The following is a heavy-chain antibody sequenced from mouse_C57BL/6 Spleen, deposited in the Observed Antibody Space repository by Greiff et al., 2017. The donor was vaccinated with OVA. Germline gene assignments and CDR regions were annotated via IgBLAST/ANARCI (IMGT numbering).Heavy chain of an antibody. CDR1: GYAFSSSW. J-gene: IGHJ2*01. Sequence: QVQLQQSGPELVKPGASVKISCKASGYAFSSSWMNWVKQRPGKGLEWIGRLSPGDGDTNYNGKFKGTATLTADKSSSTAYMQLSSLTSEDSAVYFCARSELTLYYFDYWGQGTTLTVSS. V-gene: IGHV1-82*01. CDR2: LSPGDGDT. CDR3: ARSELTLYYFDY. D-gene: IGHD4-1*01.